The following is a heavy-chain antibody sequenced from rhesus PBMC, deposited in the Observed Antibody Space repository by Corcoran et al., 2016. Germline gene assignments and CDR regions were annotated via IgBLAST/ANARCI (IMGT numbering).Heavy chain of an antibody. D-gene: IGHD3-16*01. Sequence: QLQLQESGPGLVKPSETLSVTCAVSGGSISSSYWSWIRQAPGKGLEWIGYIYGSGSSTNTTPSRNGRVTLSVATSKNQRSLKLGSVTAADTAVYYCASGGSGSYATWGQGVLVTVSS. V-gene: IGHV4-169*01. CDR1: GGSISSSY. CDR2: IYGSGSST. CDR3: ASGGSGSYAT. J-gene: IGHJ4*01.